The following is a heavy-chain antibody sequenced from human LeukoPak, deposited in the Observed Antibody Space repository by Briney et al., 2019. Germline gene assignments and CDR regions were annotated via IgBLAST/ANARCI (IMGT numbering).Heavy chain of an antibody. CDR1: GYSFTSYY. CDR2: INPSDSST. D-gene: IGHD7-27*01. CDR3: ARGGVAKLGPLDL. V-gene: IGHV1-46*01. Sequence: ASVKVSCKASGYSFTSYYMHWVRQAPGQGLEWMGIINPSDSSTSYAQKFQGRVTMTRDTSTSTVYMELSSLRSEDTAVYYCARGGVAKLGPLDLWGQGTLVTVSS. J-gene: IGHJ5*02.